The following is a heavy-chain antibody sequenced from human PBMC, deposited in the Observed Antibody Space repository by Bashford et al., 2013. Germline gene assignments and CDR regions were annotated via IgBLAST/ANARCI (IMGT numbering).Heavy chain of an antibody. CDR3: AKGRSSSIWDPFDS. CDR2: ISWNGGAT. CDR1: AVTHA. D-gene: IGHD2-2*01. Sequence: GSLRLSCAASAVTHAMSWVRQAPGKGLEWVSTISWNGGATYYADSVKGRFTISRDTSKNTLSLQMNSLRDEDTAAYFCAKGRSSSIWDPFDSWGQGTLVTVSS. V-gene: IGHV3-23*01. J-gene: IGHJ4*02.